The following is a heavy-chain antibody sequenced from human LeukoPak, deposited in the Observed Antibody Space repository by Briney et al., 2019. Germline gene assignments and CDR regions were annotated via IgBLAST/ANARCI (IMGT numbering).Heavy chain of an antibody. CDR3: AREGSSGFRELDY. J-gene: IGHJ4*02. V-gene: IGHV1-18*01. CDR1: GYTFTSYG. CDR2: ISAYNGNT. D-gene: IGHD6-19*01. Sequence: GASVKVSCKASGYTFTSYGISWVRQAPGQGLEWMGRISAYNGNTNYAQTLQGRVTMTTDTTTSTAYMKLRSMRSDDTAVYYCAREGSSGFRELDYWGQGTLVTVSS.